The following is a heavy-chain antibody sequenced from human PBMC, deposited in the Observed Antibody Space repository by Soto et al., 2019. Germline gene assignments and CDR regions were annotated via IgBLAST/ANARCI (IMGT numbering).Heavy chain of an antibody. CDR3: ARIRGAYDYGSGCWENAFDI. CDR2: IFSNDEK. J-gene: IGHJ3*02. CDR1: GFSLSNARLC. Sequence: QVTLKESGPVLVKPTETLTLTCTGSGFSLSNARLCLSWIRQPPGKGLEWLGDIFSNDEKSYSTSQKSRLTITKDTSKSQVVLTMTNMDPVDTAKYTWARIRGAYDYGSGCWENAFDIWGPGTMVTVSS. D-gene: IGHD3-10*01. V-gene: IGHV2-26*01.